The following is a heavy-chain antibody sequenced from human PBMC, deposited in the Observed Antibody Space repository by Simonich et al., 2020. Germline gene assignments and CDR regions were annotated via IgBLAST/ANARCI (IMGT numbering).Heavy chain of an antibody. CDR1: GGSISSSSYY. V-gene: IGHV4-39*01. J-gene: IGHJ3*02. CDR2: IYYSGCT. D-gene: IGHD6-13*01. CDR3: ARHAGFAFDI. Sequence: QLQLQESGPGLVKPSETLSLTCTVSGGSISSSSYYWGWIRQPPGKGLEWIGSIYYSGCTYYHPSLQSRVTISVDTSKTQFSLKLSSVTAADTAVYYCARHAGFAFDIWGQGTMVTVSS.